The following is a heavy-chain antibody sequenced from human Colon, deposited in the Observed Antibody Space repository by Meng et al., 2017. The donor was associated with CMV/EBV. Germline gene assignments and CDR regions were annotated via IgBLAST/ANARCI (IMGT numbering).Heavy chain of an antibody. Sequence: GSLRLSCAASGFTFSSSYMYWVRQVPGKGLVWVSRVIPDGSGTGYADAVKGRFTISRDNAKNTLYLQMNSLRVEDTAVYYCVSYDWKLPFDRWGQGTLVTVSS. J-gene: IGHJ4*02. CDR2: VIPDGSGT. D-gene: IGHD3-16*01. CDR3: VSYDWKLPFDR. CDR1: GFTFSSSY. V-gene: IGHV3-74*01.